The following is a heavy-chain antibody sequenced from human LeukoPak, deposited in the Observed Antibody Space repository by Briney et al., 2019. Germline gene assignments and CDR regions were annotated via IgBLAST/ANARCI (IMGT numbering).Heavy chain of an antibody. CDR3: ARDDPHYGSGTYYY. Sequence: SVTLSLTCSVSGGSVSSGLYYWSWIRQPAGKGLEWIGRIYSDGSTNYNPSLRSRVTISVDTSKNQFSLKLTSVTAADTAVYYCARDDPHYGSGTYYYWGQGTQVTVSS. CDR1: GGSVSSGLYY. V-gene: IGHV4-61*02. D-gene: IGHD3-10*01. CDR2: IYSDGST. J-gene: IGHJ4*02.